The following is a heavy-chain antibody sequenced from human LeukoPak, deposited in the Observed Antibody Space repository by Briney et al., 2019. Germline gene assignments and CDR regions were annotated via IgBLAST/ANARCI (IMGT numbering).Heavy chain of an antibody. CDR1: GFTFSSYG. CDR3: AKDRSSKTTYYYYGMDV. CDR2: ISYDGSNK. V-gene: IGHV3-30*18. Sequence: GRSLRLSCAASGFTFSSYGMHWVRQAPGKGLEWVTVISYDGSNKYYADSVKGRFTISRENSKNTLYLQMNSLRPEDTAVYYCAKDRSSKTTYYYYGMDVWGQGTTVTVSS. J-gene: IGHJ6*02. D-gene: IGHD4-11*01.